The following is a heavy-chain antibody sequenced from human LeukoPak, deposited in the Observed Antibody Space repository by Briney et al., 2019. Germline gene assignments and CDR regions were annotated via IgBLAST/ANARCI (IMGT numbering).Heavy chain of an antibody. D-gene: IGHD5-12*01. CDR3: ARVRRGSGYDYDYYYYYMGV. V-gene: IGHV3-7*01. J-gene: IGHJ6*03. Sequence: PGGSLRLSCAASGFTFSSYWMSWVRQAPGKGLEWVANIKQDGSEKYYVDSVKGRFTISRDNAKNSLYLQMNSLRAEDTAVYYCARVRRGSGYDYDYYYYYMGVWGKGTTVTVSS. CDR1: GFTFSSYW. CDR2: IKQDGSEK.